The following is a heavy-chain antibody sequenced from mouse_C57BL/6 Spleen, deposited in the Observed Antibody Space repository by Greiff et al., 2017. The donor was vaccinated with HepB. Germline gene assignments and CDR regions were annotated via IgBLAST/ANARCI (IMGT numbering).Heavy chain of an antibody. J-gene: IGHJ1*01. D-gene: IGHD2-1*01. V-gene: IGHV1-63*01. CDR3: ASGRHGTYGYFDV. Sequence: VQLQQSGAELVRPGTSVKMSCKASGYTFTNYWIGWAKQRPGHGLEWIGDIYPGGGYTNYNEKFKGKATLTADKSSSTAYMQFSSLTSEDSAIYYCASGRHGTYGYFDVWGPGTTVTVSS. CDR2: IYPGGGYT. CDR1: GYTFTNYW.